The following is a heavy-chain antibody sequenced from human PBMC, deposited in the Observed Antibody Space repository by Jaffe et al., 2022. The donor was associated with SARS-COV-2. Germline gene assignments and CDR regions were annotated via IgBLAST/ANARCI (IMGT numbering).Heavy chain of an antibody. CDR2: MNPKSGNT. D-gene: IGHD3-22*01. CDR3: ARGPYYDSSGFHLGSDY. CDR1: GYTFTSYD. J-gene: IGHJ4*02. V-gene: IGHV1-8*01. Sequence: QVQLVQSGAEVKKPGASVKVSCKASGYTFTSYDMTWVRQATGEGLEWMGWMNPKSGNTGYAQKFQGRLTMTRDTAISTNYMELSSLRPEDTAIYYCARGPYYDSSGFHLGSDYWGQGTLVTVSS.